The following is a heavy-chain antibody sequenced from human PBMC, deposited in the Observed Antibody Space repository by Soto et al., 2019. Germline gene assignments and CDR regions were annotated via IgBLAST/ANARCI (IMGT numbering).Heavy chain of an antibody. J-gene: IGHJ4*02. V-gene: IGHV3-23*01. D-gene: IGHD5-12*01. CDR3: SKYTITESLGDY. CDR1: GFTCSSYA. CDR2: IGASGYV. Sequence: EAQLLESGGGLVQPGGSLRLSCAASGFTCSSYAIAWFREAPGKGLEWVSGIGASGYVHYAESVKGRFTISRDNSKNTLFLQMSYLRAEDTAIYYCSKYTITESLGDYWGQGTVVSVSS.